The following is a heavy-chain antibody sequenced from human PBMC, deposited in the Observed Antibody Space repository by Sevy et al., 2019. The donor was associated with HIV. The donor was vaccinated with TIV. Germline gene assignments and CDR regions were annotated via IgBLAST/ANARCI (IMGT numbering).Heavy chain of an antibody. D-gene: IGHD2-21*02. CDR3: ARLVSCGGDCYYIDS. CDR2: ISHDERYK. Sequence: GGSLRLSCAASGFTFSNYDMHWVRQAPGKGLDWVAVISHDERYKNYAESVKVRFTISRDNFKNTLILQMDSLRPEDTAVYFCARLVSCGGDCYYIDSWGQGALVTVSS. J-gene: IGHJ4*02. V-gene: IGHV3-30*04. CDR1: GFTFSNYD.